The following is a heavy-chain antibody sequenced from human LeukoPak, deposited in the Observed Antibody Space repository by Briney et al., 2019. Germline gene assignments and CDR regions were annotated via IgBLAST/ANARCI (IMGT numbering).Heavy chain of an antibody. J-gene: IGHJ3*02. Sequence: GGALRHSCVASRFTFRSYSMNRGRQAPGEGLERGSYICSGSSTICYADSVKGRFIIYRDNAKNSLCLQMKILRDEDTAVYYCAIENSVVVTAIRDAFDIWGQGTMVTVSS. CDR1: RFTFRSYS. CDR3: AIENSVVVTAIRDAFDI. CDR2: ICSGSSTI. D-gene: IGHD2-21*02. V-gene: IGHV3-48*02.